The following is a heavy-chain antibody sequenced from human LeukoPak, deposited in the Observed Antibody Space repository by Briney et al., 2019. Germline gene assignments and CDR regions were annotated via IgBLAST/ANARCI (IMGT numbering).Heavy chain of an antibody. J-gene: IGHJ4*02. Sequence: GGSLRLSCEASGFTFNSYEMNWVRQAPGKGLEWISYISNSGTSIYYSDSVKGRFTISRDNAKNSLYLQMNSLRPEDMALYYCAKDRLSGFSGGVIDYWGQGTLVTVSS. D-gene: IGHD6-19*01. CDR1: GFTFNSYE. CDR3: AKDRLSGFSGGVIDY. CDR2: ISNSGTSI. V-gene: IGHV3-48*03.